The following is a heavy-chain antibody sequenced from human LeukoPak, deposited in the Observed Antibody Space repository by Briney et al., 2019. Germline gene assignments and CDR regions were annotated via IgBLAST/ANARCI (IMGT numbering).Heavy chain of an antibody. CDR2: IYHSGST. J-gene: IGHJ4*02. Sequence: SETLSLTCTVSGGSISSGGYYWSWIRQHPGKGLEWIGYIYHSGSTYYNPSLKSRVTISVDRSKNQFSLKLSSVTAADTAVYYCARGLRRSGIGNWGQGTLVTVSS. CDR1: GGSISSGGYY. D-gene: IGHD4-23*01. V-gene: IGHV4-30-2*01. CDR3: ARGLRRSGIGN.